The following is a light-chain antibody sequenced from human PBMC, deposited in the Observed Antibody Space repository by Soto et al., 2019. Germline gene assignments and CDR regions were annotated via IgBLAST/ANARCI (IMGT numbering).Light chain of an antibody. J-gene: IGLJ1*01. V-gene: IGLV2-14*03. Sequence: QSVLTQPASVSGSPGQSITISCSGTSSDIGAYDYVSWYQQHPGKPPKLMIYNVNNRPSGVSYRFSGSKSANTASLTISGLQTEDEADYYCLSHTTSRTYVFGPGTKLTVL. CDR1: SSDIGAYDY. CDR3: LSHTTSRTYV. CDR2: NVN.